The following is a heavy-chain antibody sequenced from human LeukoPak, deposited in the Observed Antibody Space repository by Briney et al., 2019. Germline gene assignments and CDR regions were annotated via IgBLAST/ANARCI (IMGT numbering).Heavy chain of an antibody. Sequence: ASETLSLTCTVSGGSISSYYWSWIRQPPGKGLEWIGYIYYSGSTNYNPSLKSRVTMSVDTSKNQFSLKLSSVTAADTAVYYCATTTIRLGYWGQGTLVTVSS. CDR1: GGSISSYY. CDR3: ATTTIRLGY. J-gene: IGHJ4*02. CDR2: IYYSGST. D-gene: IGHD1-26*01. V-gene: IGHV4-59*12.